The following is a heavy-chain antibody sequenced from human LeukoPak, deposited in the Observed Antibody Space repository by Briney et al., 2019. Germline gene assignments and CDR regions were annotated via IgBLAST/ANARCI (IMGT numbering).Heavy chain of an antibody. CDR1: GGSISRYY. CDR3: ARGADSSGYYSIFYFDY. V-gene: IGHV4-59*01. D-gene: IGHD3-22*01. Sequence: SETLSLTCTVSGGSISRYYWNWIRQPPGKGLEWIGYVYYSGSTNYNPSLKSRVTISVDTSKNQFSLRLSSVTAADTAVYYCARGADSSGYYSIFYFDYWGQGTLVTVSS. J-gene: IGHJ4*02. CDR2: VYYSGST.